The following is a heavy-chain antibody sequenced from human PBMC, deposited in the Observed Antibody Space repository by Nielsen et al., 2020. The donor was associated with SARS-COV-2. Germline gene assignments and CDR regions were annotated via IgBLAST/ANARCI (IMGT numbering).Heavy chain of an antibody. Sequence: SETLSLTCTVSGGSISSGDYYWSWIRQPPGKGLEWIGYIYYSGSTYYNPSLKSRVTISVDTSKNQFSLKLSSVTAADTAVYYCARYTAEYYFDYWGQGTLVTVSS. CDR3: ARYTAEYYFDY. D-gene: IGHD5-18*01. J-gene: IGHJ4*02. CDR2: IYYSGST. CDR1: GGSISSGDYY. V-gene: IGHV4-30-4*01.